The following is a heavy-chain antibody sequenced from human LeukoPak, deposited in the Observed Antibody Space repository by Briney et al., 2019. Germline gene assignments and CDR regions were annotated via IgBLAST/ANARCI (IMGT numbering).Heavy chain of an antibody. CDR1: SGSISSSSYY. D-gene: IGHD3-3*01. J-gene: IGHJ4*02. CDR3: ARCGYYDFWSGYNPATFDY. V-gene: IGHV4-39*01. Sequence: SETLSLACTVSSGSISSSSYYWGWIRQPPGKGLEWIGSIYYSGSTYYKPSLKSRVTISVDTSKNQFSLKLTSVTAADTAVYYCARCGYYDFWSGYNPATFDYWGQGTLVTVSS. CDR2: IYYSGST.